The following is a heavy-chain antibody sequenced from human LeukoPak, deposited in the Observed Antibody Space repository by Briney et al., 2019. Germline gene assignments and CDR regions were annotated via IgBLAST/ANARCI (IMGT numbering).Heavy chain of an antibody. Sequence: PGGSLRLSCAASGFTFSSYGMHWVRQAPGKGLEWVAVIWYDGSNKYYADSVKGRFTISRDNSKNTLYLQMNSLRAEDTAVYYCAKDRITMVRGVFDYWGQGTLVTVSS. CDR1: GFTFSSYG. D-gene: IGHD3-10*01. J-gene: IGHJ4*02. V-gene: IGHV3-33*06. CDR2: IWYDGSNK. CDR3: AKDRITMVRGVFDY.